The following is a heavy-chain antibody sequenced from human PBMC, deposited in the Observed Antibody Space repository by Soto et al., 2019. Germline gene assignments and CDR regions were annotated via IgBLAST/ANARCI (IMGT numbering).Heavy chain of an antibody. CDR1: GYSFTNYW. Sequence: EVQLVQSGAEVKKPGESLRISCKASGYSFTNYWIGWVRQMPGKGLAWMGIIYTGDSDTRYSPSFQGQVTISADKSNITAYLQWSSLTASDTAIYYCARSNYSDSSGYWTPDAFDIGGQGTKVTVYS. CDR2: IYTGDSDT. D-gene: IGHD3-22*01. J-gene: IGHJ3*02. CDR3: ARSNYSDSSGYWTPDAFDI. V-gene: IGHV5-51*03.